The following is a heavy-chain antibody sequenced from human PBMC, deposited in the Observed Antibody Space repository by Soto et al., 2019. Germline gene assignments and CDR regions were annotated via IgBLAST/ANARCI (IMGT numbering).Heavy chain of an antibody. Sequence: SETLSLTCTVSGGSVSSGNYYWSWIRQPPGKGLEWIGYIYYTGSTNYNPSLKSRVTISVDTSKNQFSLTLSSVTAADTAVYYCARNYGPGYTFDYWGQGTLVTVSS. CDR1: GGSVSSGNYY. CDR2: IYYTGST. V-gene: IGHV4-61*01. D-gene: IGHD3-10*01. J-gene: IGHJ4*02. CDR3: ARNYGPGYTFDY.